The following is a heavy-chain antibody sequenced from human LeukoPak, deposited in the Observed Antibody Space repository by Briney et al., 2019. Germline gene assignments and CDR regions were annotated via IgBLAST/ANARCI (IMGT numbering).Heavy chain of an antibody. CDR2: ISSSSSYI. V-gene: IGHV3-21*01. CDR1: GFTFSRYA. CDR3: ASVRDGYNYYY. D-gene: IGHD5-24*01. J-gene: IGHJ4*02. Sequence: GGSLRLSCAASGFTFSRYAMSWVRQAPGKGLEWVSSISSSSSYIYYADSVKGRFTISRDNAKNSLYLQMNSLRAEDTAVYYCASVRDGYNYYYWGQGTLVTVSS.